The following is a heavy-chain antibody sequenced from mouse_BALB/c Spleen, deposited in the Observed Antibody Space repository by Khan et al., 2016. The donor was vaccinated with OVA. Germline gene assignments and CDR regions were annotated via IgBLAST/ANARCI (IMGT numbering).Heavy chain of an antibody. J-gene: IGHJ4*01. CDR2: LWGDGST. CDR3: ASAYYYGRALDY. CDR1: GFSLTGYG. Sequence: QVQLKESGPGLVAPSQSLSITCTVSGFSLTGYGVNWVRQPPGKGLEWLGMLWGDGSTDYNSALKSRLSISKDNSKSQVFLKMNSLQTDDTARYYCASAYYYGRALDYWGQGTSVTVSS. V-gene: IGHV2-6-7*01. D-gene: IGHD1-1*01.